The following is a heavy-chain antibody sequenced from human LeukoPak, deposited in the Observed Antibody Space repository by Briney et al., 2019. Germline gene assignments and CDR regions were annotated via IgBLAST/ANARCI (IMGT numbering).Heavy chain of an antibody. Sequence: SETLSLTCTVSGGSISSSSYYWGWIRQPPGKGLEWIGSIYYSGSTYYNPSLKSRVTISVDTSKNQFSLKLSSVTAADTAVYYCARQKRSLWFGERSGYWFDPWGQGTLVTVSS. CDR3: ARQKRSLWFGERSGYWFDP. CDR2: IYYSGST. V-gene: IGHV4-39*01. CDR1: GGSISSSSYY. D-gene: IGHD3-10*01. J-gene: IGHJ5*02.